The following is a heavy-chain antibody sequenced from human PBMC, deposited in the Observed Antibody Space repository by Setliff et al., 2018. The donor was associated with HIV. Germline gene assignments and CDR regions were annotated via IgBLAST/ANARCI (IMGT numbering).Heavy chain of an antibody. D-gene: IGHD5-18*01. CDR3: AGRIQLWFDY. J-gene: IGHJ4*02. V-gene: IGHV4-38-2*02. CDR1: GYSISSGYY. CDR2: TYHSGST. Sequence: KPSETLSLTCTVSGYSISSGYYWCWIRQPPWKGLEWIGSTYHSGSTSYNPSLKSRVTISVDTSKNQFSLKLSSVTAADPAVYYCAGRIQLWFDYWGQGTLVTVSS.